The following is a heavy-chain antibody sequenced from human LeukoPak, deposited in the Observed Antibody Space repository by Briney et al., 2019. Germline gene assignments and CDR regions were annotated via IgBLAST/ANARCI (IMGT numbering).Heavy chain of an antibody. J-gene: IGHJ5*02. Sequence: SETLSLTCAVYGGSFSGYYWSWIRQPPGKGLEWIGEINHSGSTNYNPSLKSRVTISVDTSKNQFSLKLSSVTAADTAVYYCASHSYGGSGDWFDPWGQGTLVTVSS. CDR1: GGSFSGYY. CDR2: INHSGST. D-gene: IGHD5-18*01. CDR3: ASHSYGGSGDWFDP. V-gene: IGHV4-34*01.